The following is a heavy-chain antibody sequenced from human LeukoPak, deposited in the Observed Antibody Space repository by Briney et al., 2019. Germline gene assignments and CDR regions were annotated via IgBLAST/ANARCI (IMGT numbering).Heavy chain of an antibody. CDR3: ARAPLAYYYDSRGAFDI. CDR2: IYYSGNT. CDR1: GGSISNYF. Sequence: SETLSLTCTVSGGSISNYFWSWIRQAPGKGLEYIGFIYYSGNTNYNPSFKSRVTISVDTSKNQFSLKLSSVTAADTAVYYCARAPLAYYYDSRGAFDIWGQGTMVTVSS. D-gene: IGHD3-22*01. J-gene: IGHJ3*02. V-gene: IGHV4-59*08.